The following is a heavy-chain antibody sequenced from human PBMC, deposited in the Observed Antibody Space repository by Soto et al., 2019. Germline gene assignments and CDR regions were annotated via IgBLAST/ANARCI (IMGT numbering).Heavy chain of an antibody. J-gene: IGHJ4*02. CDR3: ARGSFLVVYAMEHYYFDY. CDR1: GGTFSSYA. V-gene: IGHV1-69*06. D-gene: IGHD2-8*02. CDR2: IIPIFGTA. Sequence: QVQLVQSGAEVKKPGSSVKVSCKASGGTFSSYAISWVRQAPGQGLEWMGGIIPIFGTANYAQKFRCRVTITADKSTSTSYMELSSLRSEYTAVYYCARGSFLVVYAMEHYYFDYWGQGTLVTVSS.